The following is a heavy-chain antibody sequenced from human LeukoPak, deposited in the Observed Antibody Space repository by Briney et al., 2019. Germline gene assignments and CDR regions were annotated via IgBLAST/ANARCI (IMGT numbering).Heavy chain of an antibody. CDR3: ARDSYELGATFYY. J-gene: IGHJ4*02. V-gene: IGHV3-74*01. Sequence: PGGSLRLSCAASGFTFTRYWMHWVRHVPGKGLVWVSRINIDGTTTNYADSVKGRFTVSRDNAKNTMFLQMSSLTAEDRAVYYCARDSYELGATFYYWGQGAVVTVSS. CDR1: GFTFTRYW. CDR2: INIDGTTT. D-gene: IGHD1-26*01.